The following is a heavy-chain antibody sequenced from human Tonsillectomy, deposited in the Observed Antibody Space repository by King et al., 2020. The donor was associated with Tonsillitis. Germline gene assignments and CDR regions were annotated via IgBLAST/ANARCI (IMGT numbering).Heavy chain of an antibody. CDR3: VTKGFILEAFEI. CDR2: MYYSVSP. J-gene: IGHJ3*02. V-gene: IGHV4-39*01. Sequence: QLQESGPGLVKPSETLSLTCTVSGGSISRSGYYWGWIRQAPGKGLEWIGTMYYSVSPYYNPPLKSRVTVSVDTSKNQFSLNLSSVTAADTAVYYCVTKGFILEAFEIWGQGTLVTVSS. CDR1: GGSISRSGYY. D-gene: IGHD3-3*01.